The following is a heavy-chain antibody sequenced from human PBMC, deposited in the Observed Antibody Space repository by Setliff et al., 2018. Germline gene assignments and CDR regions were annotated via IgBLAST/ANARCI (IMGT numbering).Heavy chain of an antibody. CDR2: IYWDDDK. CDR3: VKRGPARIFGVVTTDSFDI. CDR1: GFSLSNARMG. D-gene: IGHD3-3*01. J-gene: IGHJ3*02. Sequence: ESGPTLVNPTETLTLTCTVSGFSLSNARMGVSWIRQPPGKALEWLALIYWDDDKRYSPSLKNRLTITKDTSENQVVLEMTNMDPVDTATYYCVKRGPARIFGVVTTDSFDIWGQGTMVTVSS. V-gene: IGHV2-5*02.